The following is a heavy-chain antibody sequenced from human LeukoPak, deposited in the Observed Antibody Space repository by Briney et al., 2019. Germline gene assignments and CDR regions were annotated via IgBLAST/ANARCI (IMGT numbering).Heavy chain of an antibody. J-gene: IGHJ4*02. Sequence: GGSLRLSCAASGFTFSSYAMRWVRQAPGKGQEWVAVISYDGSNKYYADSVKGRFTISRDNSKNTLYLQMNSLRAEDTAVYYCARVGYGDYGGFDYWGQGTLVTVSS. D-gene: IGHD4-17*01. V-gene: IGHV3-30-3*01. CDR1: GFTFSSYA. CDR2: ISYDGSNK. CDR3: ARVGYGDYGGFDY.